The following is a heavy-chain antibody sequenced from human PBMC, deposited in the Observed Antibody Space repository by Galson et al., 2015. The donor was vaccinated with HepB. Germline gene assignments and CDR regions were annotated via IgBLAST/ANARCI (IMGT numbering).Heavy chain of an antibody. J-gene: IGHJ4*02. D-gene: IGHD1-26*01. Sequence: SLRLSCAASGFTFSSYSMHWVRQAPGKGLEWVSSISSSSTYIYYADSVKGRFTISRDNAKNSLYLQTSSLRAADTAVYYCARDLGSGSPYYFDYCGQGTLVTVSS. CDR3: ARDLGSGSPYYFDY. CDR2: ISSSSTYI. V-gene: IGHV3-21*01. CDR1: GFTFSSYS.